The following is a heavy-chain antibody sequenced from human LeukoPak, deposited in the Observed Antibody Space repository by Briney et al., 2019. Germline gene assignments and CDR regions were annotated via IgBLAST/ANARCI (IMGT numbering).Heavy chain of an antibody. D-gene: IGHD5-24*01. CDR3: ARRRWIHYMDH. CDR2: INHSGST. J-gene: IGHJ4*02. V-gene: IGHV4-34*01. CDR1: GGSFSGYY. Sequence: PAETLSLTCAVYGGSFSGYYWSWLRQPPGKGLEGIGEINHSGSTNYNPSLKSRVTISVDTPKNQFALKLSAVAAADTAVYYCARRRWIHYMDHWGQGTLVTVCS.